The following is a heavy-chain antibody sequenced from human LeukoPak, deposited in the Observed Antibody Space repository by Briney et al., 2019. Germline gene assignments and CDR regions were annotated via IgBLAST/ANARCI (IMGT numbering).Heavy chain of an antibody. D-gene: IGHD6-19*01. J-gene: IGHJ4*02. Sequence: PGGSLRLSCAASGFTFSSYSMNWVRQAPGKGLEWVSSISSSSSYIYYADSVKGRFTISRDNAKNSLYLQMNSLRAEDTAVYYCARDSGSSGWYSFDYWGQGTLVTVSS. V-gene: IGHV3-21*01. CDR1: GFTFSSYS. CDR3: ARDSGSSGWYSFDY. CDR2: ISSSSSYI.